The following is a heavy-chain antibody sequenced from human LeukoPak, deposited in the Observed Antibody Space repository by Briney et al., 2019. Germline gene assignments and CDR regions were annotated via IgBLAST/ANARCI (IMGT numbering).Heavy chain of an antibody. V-gene: IGHV4-39*07. J-gene: IGHJ4*02. CDR3: ARDLGNWDIDY. CDR2: IHSSGNT. CDR1: GGSISSGNYY. D-gene: IGHD7-27*01. Sequence: SSETLSLTCTVSGGSISSGNYYWGWVRQPPGKGLEWIGSIHSSGNTYYSPSLRSRVTISKDTSRNQFSLKLSSVTAADTAVYYCARDLGNWDIDYWGQGILVTVSS.